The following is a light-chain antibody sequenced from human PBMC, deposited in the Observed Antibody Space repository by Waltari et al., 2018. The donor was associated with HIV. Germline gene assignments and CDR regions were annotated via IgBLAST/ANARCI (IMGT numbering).Light chain of an antibody. Sequence: QSVLTQPPSVSEAPRQRVTISCSGSSSNLGSNAVNWYQQVPGKAPKLLISYEDLLSSGVSDRFSGSKSGTSASRAIRGLQSEDEADYYCAAWDDSLNGYVFGSGTKVTVL. J-gene: IGLJ1*01. CDR1: SSNLGSNA. V-gene: IGLV1-36*01. CDR3: AAWDDSLNGYV. CDR2: YED.